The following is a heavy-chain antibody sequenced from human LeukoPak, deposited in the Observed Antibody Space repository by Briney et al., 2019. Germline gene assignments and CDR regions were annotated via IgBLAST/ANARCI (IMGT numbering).Heavy chain of an antibody. V-gene: IGHV4-30-4*08. CDR1: GGPISSGDYY. CDR2: IYYSGST. Sequence: KTSETLSLTCTVSGGPISSGDYYWSWIRQPPGKGLEWIGYIYYSGSTYYNPSLKSRVTISVDTSKNQFSLKLSSVTAADTAVYYCARTRDGYNDFDYWGQGTLVTVSS. D-gene: IGHD5-24*01. J-gene: IGHJ4*02. CDR3: ARTRDGYNDFDY.